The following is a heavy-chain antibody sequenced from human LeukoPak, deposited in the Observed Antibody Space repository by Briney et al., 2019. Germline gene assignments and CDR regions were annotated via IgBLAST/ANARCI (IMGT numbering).Heavy chain of an antibody. J-gene: IGHJ4*02. CDR3: ARGYDSSGLTFDY. V-gene: IGHV4-34*01. Sequence: PSETLSLTRAVYGGSFSGYYWSWIRQPPGKGLEWIGEINHSGSTNYNPSLKSRVTISVDTSKNQFSLKLSSVTAADTAVYYCARGYDSSGLTFDYWGQGTLVTVSS. D-gene: IGHD3-22*01. CDR2: INHSGST. CDR1: GGSFSGYY.